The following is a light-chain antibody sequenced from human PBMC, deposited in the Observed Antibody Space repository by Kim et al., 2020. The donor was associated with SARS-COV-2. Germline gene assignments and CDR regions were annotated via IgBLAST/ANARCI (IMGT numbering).Light chain of an antibody. CDR3: SSYTTSNTWV. V-gene: IGLV2-14*03. J-gene: IGLJ3*02. Sequence: GQSITISCSGTSSDVGGYNYVSWSQQHPGKAPKLIIYDVSDRPSGVSDRFSGSKSGNTASLTISGLQAEDEADYHCSSYTTSNTWVFGGGTKLTFL. CDR1: SSDVGGYNY. CDR2: DVS.